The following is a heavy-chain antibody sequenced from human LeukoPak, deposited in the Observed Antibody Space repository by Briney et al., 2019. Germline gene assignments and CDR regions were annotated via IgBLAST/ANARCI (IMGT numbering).Heavy chain of an antibody. Sequence: GGSLRLSCAASGFTFTSYDMHWVRQAPGKGLEWVALVWYDGSNTYYTDSVRGRFTISRDNSKSTLYLQMNSLRAEDTAIYYCAGDRKSGNFLGEFDHWGLGTLVTVSS. D-gene: IGHD1-26*01. CDR2: VWYDGSNT. J-gene: IGHJ5*02. CDR1: GFTFTSYD. CDR3: AGDRKSGNFLGEFDH. V-gene: IGHV3-33*01.